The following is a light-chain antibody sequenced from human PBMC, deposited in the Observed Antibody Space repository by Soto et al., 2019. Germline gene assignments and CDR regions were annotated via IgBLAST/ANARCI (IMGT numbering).Light chain of an antibody. J-gene: IGLJ2*01. V-gene: IGLV2-14*01. Sequence: QSALTQPASVSGSPGQSITISCTGTISDVGSYHYVSWYQQHPGKAPQLMIYGVTVRPSGVSSRFSGFKSANTAYLTISGVQPEDEADYHCSSYTTIKTVVFGGGTKLTVL. CDR2: GVT. CDR1: ISDVGSYHY. CDR3: SSYTTIKTVV.